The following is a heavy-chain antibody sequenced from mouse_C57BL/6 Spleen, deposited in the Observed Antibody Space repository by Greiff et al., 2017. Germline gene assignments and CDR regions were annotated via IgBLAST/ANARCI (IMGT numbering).Heavy chain of an antibody. D-gene: IGHD1-1*01. CDR1: GYTFTSYW. J-gene: IGHJ3*01. Sequence: QVQLKQPGAELVKPGASVKLSCKASGYTFTSYWMHWVKQRPGQGLEWIGMIHPNSGSTNYNEKFKSKATLTVDKSSSTAYMQLSSLTSEDSAVYYCARSGDYGSSPLFAYWGQGTLVTVSA. CDR3: ARSGDYGSSPLFAY. CDR2: IHPNSGST. V-gene: IGHV1-64*01.